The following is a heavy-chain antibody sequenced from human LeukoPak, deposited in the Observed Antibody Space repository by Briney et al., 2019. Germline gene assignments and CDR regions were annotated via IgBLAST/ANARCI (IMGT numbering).Heavy chain of an antibody. CDR1: GFTFSGYA. CDR2: ISYDGSNK. D-gene: IGHD2-2*01. V-gene: IGHV3-30-3*01. J-gene: IGHJ4*02. CDR3: ARGEVPIVVVPAAILY. Sequence: GGSLRLSCAASGFTFSGYAMHWVRQAPGKGLEWVAVISYDGSNKYYADSVKGRFTISRDNSKNTLYLQMNSLRAEDTAVYYCARGEVPIVVVPAAILYWGQGTLVTVSS.